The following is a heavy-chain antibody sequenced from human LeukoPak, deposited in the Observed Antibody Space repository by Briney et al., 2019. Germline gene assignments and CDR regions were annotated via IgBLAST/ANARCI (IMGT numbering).Heavy chain of an antibody. Sequence: SETLSLTCTVSGGAVNSYYWSWIRQTPGKGLEWIGYISHSGNTDYAPSLKSRVTMSLDTSKNQFALKLSSVTAADTAVYYCASGRRPNYYDCSGYYRPTGGYWFDPWGQGTLVTVSS. CDR3: ASGRRPNYYDCSGYYRPTGGYWFDP. CDR1: GGAVNSYY. D-gene: IGHD3-22*01. V-gene: IGHV4-59*02. CDR2: ISHSGNT. J-gene: IGHJ5*02.